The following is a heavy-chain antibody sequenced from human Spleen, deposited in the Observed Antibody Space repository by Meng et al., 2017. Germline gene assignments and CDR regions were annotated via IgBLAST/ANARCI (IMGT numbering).Heavy chain of an antibody. J-gene: IGHJ5*02. CDR2: IYYSGST. CDR1: GGSISSYY. Sequence: GSLRLSCTVSGGSISSYYWSWIRQPPGKGLEWIGSIYYSGSTYYNPSLKSRVTISVDTSKNQFSLKLSSVTAADTAVYYCARAGFAYYYDSSGYYQRWFDPWGQGTLVTVSS. D-gene: IGHD3-22*01. CDR3: ARAGFAYYYDSSGYYQRWFDP. V-gene: IGHV4-59*12.